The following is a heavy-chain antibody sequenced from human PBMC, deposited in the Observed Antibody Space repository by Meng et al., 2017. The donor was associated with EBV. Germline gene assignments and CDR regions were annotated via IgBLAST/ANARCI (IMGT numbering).Heavy chain of an antibody. CDR2: INTYSGKA. Sequence: QGQLVHYGPAVRRRGASVNGSCKASGYTFRNYAINWMRQGPVQGRDWMGVINTYSGKATFAQGFTGRFVFALDTPVTTAHLQISGLKTEDSAVYYCARGVEENVSHYPIDSWGQGTLVTVSS. CDR1: GYTFRNYA. CDR3: ARGVEENVSHYPIDS. J-gene: IGHJ4*02. V-gene: IGHV7-4-1*02. D-gene: IGHD3-16*01.